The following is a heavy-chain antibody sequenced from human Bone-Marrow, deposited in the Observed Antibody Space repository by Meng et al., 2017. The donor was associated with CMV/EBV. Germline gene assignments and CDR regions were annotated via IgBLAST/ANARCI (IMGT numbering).Heavy chain of an antibody. D-gene: IGHD1-26*01. CDR2: IKSYGSSI. CDR1: GFTFICYW. J-gene: IGHJ4*02. V-gene: IGHV3-74*01. Sequence: CSVSGFTFICYWMHWVRQAPGKGLVWVSRIKSYGSSISYAASVKGRFTISRDNAKNALFLQMNSLRADDTAVYYCARGVDGGSYFDSWGQGTLVTVSS. CDR3: ARGVDGGSYFDS.